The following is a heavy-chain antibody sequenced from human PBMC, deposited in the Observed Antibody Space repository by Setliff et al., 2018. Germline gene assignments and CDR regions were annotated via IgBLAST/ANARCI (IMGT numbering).Heavy chain of an antibody. CDR3: ARHRQYSSSSGFDP. V-gene: IGHV4-39*01. D-gene: IGHD6-6*01. CDR1: GGSISSSSHY. Sequence: SETLSLTCTVSGGSISSSSHYWGWIRQPPGKGLEWIGSIYYTGSTYYNPSLKSRVTMSVDTSKRQFSLKLGSATAADTAVYFCARHRQYSSSSGFDPWGQGTLVTVSS. CDR2: IYYTGST. J-gene: IGHJ5*02.